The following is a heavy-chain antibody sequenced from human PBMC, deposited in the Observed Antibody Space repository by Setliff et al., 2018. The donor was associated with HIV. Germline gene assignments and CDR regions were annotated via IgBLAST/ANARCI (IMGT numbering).Heavy chain of an antibody. CDR2: INWNGAAT. D-gene: IGHD5-18*01. J-gene: IGHJ4*02. CDR3: ASIELAAMVPVDY. V-gene: IGHV3-20*04. Sequence: AGGSLRLSCAVSEFTFGNSIITWVRQAPGKGLEWVSGINWNGAATGYADPVKGRFTISRDNTKNSLYLQMNRLRAEDTALYYCASIELAAMVPVDYWGQGTLVTVSS. CDR1: EFTFGNSI.